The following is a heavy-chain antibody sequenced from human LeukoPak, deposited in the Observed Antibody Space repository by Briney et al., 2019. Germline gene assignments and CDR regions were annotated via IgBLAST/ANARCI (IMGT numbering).Heavy chain of an antibody. CDR3: ARMVIRAYCSGGGCYEHAFDI. V-gene: IGHV4-59*08. CDR2: IYYSGST. J-gene: IGHJ3*02. Sequence: SETLSLTCTVSGGSISTYYWSWIRQPPGKGLEWIGYIYYSGSTNYNPSLKSRVTISVDTSKIQFSLKLNSVTAADTAVYYCARMVIRAYCSGGGCYEHAFDIWGQGTVVTVSP. D-gene: IGHD2-15*01. CDR1: GGSISTYY.